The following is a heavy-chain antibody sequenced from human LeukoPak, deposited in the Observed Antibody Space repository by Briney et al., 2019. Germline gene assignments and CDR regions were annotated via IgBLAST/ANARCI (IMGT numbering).Heavy chain of an antibody. CDR3: ARVVRYYYDSSGYRPPNYFDY. V-gene: IGHV4-59*08. D-gene: IGHD3-22*01. CDR1: GDSISSYY. J-gene: IGHJ4*02. Sequence: SEALSLTCTVSGDSISSYYWSWIRQPPGKGLEWIGHIYYSGRTDYNPSLKSRVTISMDTSRNQFSLNLSSVTAADTAVYYCARVVRYYYDSSGYRPPNYFDYWGQGTLVTVSS. CDR2: IYYSGRT.